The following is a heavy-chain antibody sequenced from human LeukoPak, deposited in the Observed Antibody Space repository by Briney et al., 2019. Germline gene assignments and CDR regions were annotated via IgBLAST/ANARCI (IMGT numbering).Heavy chain of an antibody. V-gene: IGHV1-69*13. CDR2: IIPIFGTA. D-gene: IGHD3-22*01. J-gene: IGHJ4*02. CDR1: GGTFSSYT. Sequence: ASVKVSCTASGGTFSSYTISWVRQAPGQGLEWMGGIIPIFGTANYAQKFQGRVTITADESTSTAYMELSSLRSEDTAVYYCARDSGGYYDSSGYYYFDYWGQGTLVTASS. CDR3: ARDSGGYYDSSGYYYFDY.